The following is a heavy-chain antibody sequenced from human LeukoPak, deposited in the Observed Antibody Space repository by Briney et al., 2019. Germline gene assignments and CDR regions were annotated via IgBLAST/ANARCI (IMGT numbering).Heavy chain of an antibody. V-gene: IGHV6-1*01. CDR2: TYYRSKRYN. CDR3: ARVGSSSWYFDY. D-gene: IGHD6-13*01. J-gene: IGHJ4*02. Sequence: SQTLSLTCDISGDSVSSNSVGWDWIRQSPSRGLEWLGRTYYRSKRYNDYAVSVKSRITINPDTSKNQFSLQLNSVTPEDTAVYYCARVGSSSWYFDYWGQGTLVTVSS. CDR1: GDSVSSNSVG.